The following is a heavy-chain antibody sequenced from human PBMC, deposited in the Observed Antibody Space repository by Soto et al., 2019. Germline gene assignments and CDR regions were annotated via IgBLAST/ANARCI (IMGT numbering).Heavy chain of an antibody. J-gene: IGHJ4*02. CDR2: IDSDGSRI. CDR1: GFTFSNYW. CDR3: VRTSLVVAVAPWEDF. D-gene: IGHD2-15*01. V-gene: IGHV3-74*01. Sequence: EVQLVESGGGLVQPGESLRLSCAASGFTFSNYWMHWVRQAPGKGLVWVSRIDSDGSRISYADFVKGRFTISRDNAKNTVYLHMNSLTAEDTAVYYCVRTSLVVAVAPWEDFWGQGTLVTVSS.